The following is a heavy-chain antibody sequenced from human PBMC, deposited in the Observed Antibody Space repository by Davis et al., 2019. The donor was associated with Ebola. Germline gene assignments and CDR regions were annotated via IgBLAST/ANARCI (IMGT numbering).Heavy chain of an antibody. CDR1: GGSISNYY. J-gene: IGHJ5*02. D-gene: IGHD6-25*01. V-gene: IGHV4-4*07. Sequence: PGGSLRLSCSVSGGSISNYYWSWIRQPAEKGLEWIGRIYASGSTDYNPSLKSRVTMSVDTSKNQFSLKLSSVTAADTAVYYCARDREQRTLYNWFDPWGQGTLVTVSS. CDR3: ARDREQRTLYNWFDP. CDR2: IYASGST.